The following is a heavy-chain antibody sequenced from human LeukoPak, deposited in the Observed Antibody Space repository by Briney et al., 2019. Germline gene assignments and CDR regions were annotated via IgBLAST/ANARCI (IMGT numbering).Heavy chain of an antibody. V-gene: IGHV3-7*01. CDR2: IKQDGSEK. Sequence: PGGSLRLSCAASGFTFDDYGMSWVRQAPGKGLEWVANIKQDGSEKYYVDSVKGRFTISRDNAKNSLYLQMNSLRAEDTAVYYCAREYGSSPFLYYYYYMDVWGKGTTVTVSS. CDR3: AREYGSSPFLYYYYYMDV. J-gene: IGHJ6*03. CDR1: GFTFDDYG. D-gene: IGHD6-6*01.